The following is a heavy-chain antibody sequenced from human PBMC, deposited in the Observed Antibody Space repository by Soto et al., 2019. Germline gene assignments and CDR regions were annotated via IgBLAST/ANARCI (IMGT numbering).Heavy chain of an antibody. Sequence: QVQLVESGGGVVQPGRSLRLSCGASGLTFSRYGMDWVRQAPGKGLEWVALISYDGSLEYYSDSVKGRFTISRDNSKNTLYLQMNSLRAEDTAMYYCAKDQEWDHDPFDIWGQGTMVTVSS. CDR2: ISYDGSLE. J-gene: IGHJ3*02. V-gene: IGHV3-30*18. D-gene: IGHD1-26*01. CDR3: AKDQEWDHDPFDI. CDR1: GLTFSRYG.